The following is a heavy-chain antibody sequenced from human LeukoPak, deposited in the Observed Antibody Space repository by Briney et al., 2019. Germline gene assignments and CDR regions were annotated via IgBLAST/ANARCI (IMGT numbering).Heavy chain of an antibody. CDR2: INPNSDGT. CDR3: ARQLVPPADYPNWFDP. Sequence: ASVKVSCKDSGYTFTGYYMHWVRQAPGQGLEWMGWINPNSDGTNYAQKFQGRVTMTWDTSITTAYMELSRLRSDDTAVYYCARQLVPPADYPNWFDPWGQGTLVTVSS. V-gene: IGHV1-2*02. D-gene: IGHD2-2*01. CDR1: GYTFTGYY. J-gene: IGHJ5*02.